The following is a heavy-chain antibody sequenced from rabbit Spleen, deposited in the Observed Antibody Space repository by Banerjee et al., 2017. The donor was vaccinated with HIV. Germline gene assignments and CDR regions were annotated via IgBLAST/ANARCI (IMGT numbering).Heavy chain of an antibody. V-gene: IGHV1S40*01. Sequence: QSLEESGGGLVKPGGTLTLTCKAYGIDFSSSYYMCWVRQAPGKGLEWIACIDTGSSGSTYYASWAKGRFTISKTSSTTVTLQMTSLTAADTATYFCARGTNKAGYGYDLWGQGTLVTVS. J-gene: IGHJ3*01. CDR2: IDTGSSGST. CDR1: GIDFSSSYY. CDR3: ARGTNKAGYGYDL. D-gene: IGHD6-1*01.